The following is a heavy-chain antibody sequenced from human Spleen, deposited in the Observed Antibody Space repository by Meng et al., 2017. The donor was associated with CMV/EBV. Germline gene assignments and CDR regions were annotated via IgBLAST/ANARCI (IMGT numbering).Heavy chain of an antibody. D-gene: IGHD3-3*01. J-gene: IGHJ4*02. V-gene: IGHV3-23*01. Sequence: SGFTFSSYAMSWVRQAPGKGLEWVSANSGSGDSRYYADSVKGRFTISRDNSKNTVYLQMNSLRAEDTAIYYCAKGGFYDFWSGSDCWGQGTLVTVSS. CDR2: NSGSGDSR. CDR1: GFTFSSYA. CDR3: AKGGFYDFWSGSDC.